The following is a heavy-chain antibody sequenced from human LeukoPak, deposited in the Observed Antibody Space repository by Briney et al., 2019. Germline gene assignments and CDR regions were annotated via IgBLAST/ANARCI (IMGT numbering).Heavy chain of an antibody. J-gene: IGHJ4*02. Sequence: ASVKVSCKASGYTFTGYYMHWVRQAPGQGLEWMGWINPNSGGTNYAQKFQGRVTKTRDTSISTAYMELSRLRSDDTAVYYCARDKWFGELDYFDYWGQGTLVTVSS. CDR3: ARDKWFGELDYFDY. CDR1: GYTFTGYY. V-gene: IGHV1-2*02. CDR2: INPNSGGT. D-gene: IGHD3-10*01.